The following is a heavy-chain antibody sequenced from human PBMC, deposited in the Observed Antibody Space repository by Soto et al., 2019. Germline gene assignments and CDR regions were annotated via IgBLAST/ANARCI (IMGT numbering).Heavy chain of an antibody. CDR1: GFTFSSYE. Sequence: EVQLVESGGGLVQPGGSLRLSCAASGFTFSSYEMYWVRQAPGKGLEWVSYISSSGSTIYYADSVKGRFTISRDNAKNSLYLQMNSLRAEDTAVYYCARDHKGGYYYYGMDVWGQGTTVTVSS. J-gene: IGHJ6*02. V-gene: IGHV3-48*03. CDR3: ARDHKGGYYYYGMDV. CDR2: ISSSGSTI.